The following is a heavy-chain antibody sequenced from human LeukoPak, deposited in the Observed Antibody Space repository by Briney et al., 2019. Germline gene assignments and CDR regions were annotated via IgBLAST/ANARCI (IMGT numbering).Heavy chain of an antibody. V-gene: IGHV3-23*01. CDR2: ISGSGGST. D-gene: IGHD5-12*01. J-gene: IGHJ4*02. Sequence: GGSLRLSCAASGFTFSSYWMSWVRQSPGKGLEWVSVISGSGGSTYYADSVKGRFTISRDNAKNSLYLQMNSLRAEDTALYYCAKDFGRSAYDRPFDYWGQGTLVTVSS. CDR3: AKDFGRSAYDRPFDY. CDR1: GFTFSSYW.